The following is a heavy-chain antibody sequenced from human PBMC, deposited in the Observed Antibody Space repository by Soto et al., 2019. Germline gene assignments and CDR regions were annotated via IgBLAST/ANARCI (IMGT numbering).Heavy chain of an antibody. V-gene: IGHV1-3*01. CDR3: ATSPLKYSSSWRFDY. Sequence: ASVKVSCKASGYTFTSYAMHWVRQAPGQRLEWMGWINAGNGNTKYSQKFQGRVTITRDTSASTAYMELSSLRSEDTAVYYCATSPLKYSSSWRFDYWGQGTLVTVSS. CDR1: GYTFTSYA. J-gene: IGHJ4*02. CDR2: INAGNGNT. D-gene: IGHD6-13*01.